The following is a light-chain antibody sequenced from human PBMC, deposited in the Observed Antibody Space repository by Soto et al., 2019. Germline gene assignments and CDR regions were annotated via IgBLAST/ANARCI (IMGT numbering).Light chain of an antibody. CDR1: QTISSW. V-gene: IGKV1-5*03. CDR3: QQYSTYSWT. CDR2: KAS. J-gene: IGKJ1*01. Sequence: DIQMTQSPSTLSVSVGYRVTITCRASQTISSWLAWYQQKPGKAPKLRIYKASTLKSGVPSRFSGSGSGTEFTLTISSLQPDDFATYFCQQYSTYSWTLGQGTKVDIK.